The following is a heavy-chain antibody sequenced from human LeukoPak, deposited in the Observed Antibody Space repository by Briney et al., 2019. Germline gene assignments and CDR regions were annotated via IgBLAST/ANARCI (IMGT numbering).Heavy chain of an antibody. CDR2: IEQDGSEE. CDR1: GFIFSDYW. V-gene: IGHV3-7*05. J-gene: IGHJ4*02. CDR3: ARGEVDSNVDY. D-gene: IGHD4-11*01. Sequence: GGSLRLSCAASGFIFSDYWMNWVRQAPGKGLEWVANIEQDGSEEYYVDSVKGRFTISRDNAKNSLYLQMSSLRAEDTAVYYCARGEVDSNVDYWGQGTLVTVSS.